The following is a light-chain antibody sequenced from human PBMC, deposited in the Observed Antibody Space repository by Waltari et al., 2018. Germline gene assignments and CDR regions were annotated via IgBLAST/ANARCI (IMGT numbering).Light chain of an antibody. CDR1: QSVGSY. J-gene: IGKJ1*01. CDR2: GAS. Sequence: EIVLTQSPATLSFSPGERATLSCRASQSVGSYLAWYQQKPGQAPRLLIFGASNRATGVPARFSGSGSGTDFTLTISSLEPEDFAVYYCQQRSNWRTFGQGTKVAIK. V-gene: IGKV3-11*01. CDR3: QQRSNWRT.